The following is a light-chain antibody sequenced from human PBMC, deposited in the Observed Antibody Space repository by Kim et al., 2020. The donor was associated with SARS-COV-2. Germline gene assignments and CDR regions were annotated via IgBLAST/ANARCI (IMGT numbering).Light chain of an antibody. CDR2: GAS. Sequence: EIVLTQSPGTLSLSPGERATLSCRASQSVGSNYLAWYQQKPGQAPRLLIFGASSRATGIPDRFSGSGSGTDFTLTISRLEPEDFAVYYCQQYGGSSTFGGGTKVDIK. CDR3: QQYGGSST. CDR1: QSVGSNY. V-gene: IGKV3-20*01. J-gene: IGKJ4*01.